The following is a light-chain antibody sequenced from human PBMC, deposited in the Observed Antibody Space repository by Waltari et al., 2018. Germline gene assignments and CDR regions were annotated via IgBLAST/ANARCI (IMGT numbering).Light chain of an antibody. J-gene: IGLJ2*01. CDR3: AIGHSSGWV. V-gene: IGLV5-45*01. Sequence: PMLTQPASLSASPGASASLTCTFSGGINVAGYHIFWYQQKPGSPPRYLLRYKSDSDKGQGSGVPSRFSGSKDASANTGIFRISGLQSEDEADYYCAIGHSSGWVFGGGTRLTVL. CDR2: YKSDSDK. CDR1: GGINVAGYH.